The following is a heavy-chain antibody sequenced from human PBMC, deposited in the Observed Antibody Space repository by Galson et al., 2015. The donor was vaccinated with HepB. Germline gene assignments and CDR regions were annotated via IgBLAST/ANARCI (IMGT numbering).Heavy chain of an antibody. CDR2: IHTYNGDT. Sequence: SVKVSCKASGYTFTNYGIVWVRQAPGQGPEWMGWIHTYNGDTKYAQKVQGRVTMTRDTSTRTAYMELKSLRSDDTALYYCTRGTLAVAGLFDYWGQGALVTVSS. CDR1: GYTFTNYG. J-gene: IGHJ4*02. V-gene: IGHV1-18*01. CDR3: TRGTLAVAGLFDY. D-gene: IGHD6-19*01.